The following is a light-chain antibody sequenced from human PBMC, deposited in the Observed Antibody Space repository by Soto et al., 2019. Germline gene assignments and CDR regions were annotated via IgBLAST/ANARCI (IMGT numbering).Light chain of an antibody. V-gene: IGKV3-20*01. Sequence: EIVLTQSPGTRSLSPGERATLSCRASQSVSSSYLAWYQQKPGQAPRLLIYGASSRATGIPDRFSGSGSGTDFTLTISRLAPEDFAAYYCQQYGSSRSFGQGTKVEI. CDR1: QSVSSSY. CDR3: QQYGSSRS. CDR2: GAS. J-gene: IGKJ1*01.